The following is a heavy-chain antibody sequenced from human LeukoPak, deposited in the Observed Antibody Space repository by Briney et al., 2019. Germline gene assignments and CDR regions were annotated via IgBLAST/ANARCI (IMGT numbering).Heavy chain of an antibody. J-gene: IGHJ1*01. V-gene: IGHV1-69*05. CDR1: GGTFSSYA. D-gene: IGHD3-22*01. Sequence: SVKVSCKASGGTFSSYAISWVRQAPGQGLEWMGRIIPIFGTANYAQKFQGRVTITTDESTSTAYTELSSLRSEDTAVYYCARDGDAKYYDSNRYFQHWGQGTLVTVSS. CDR2: IIPIFGTA. CDR3: ARDGDAKYYDSNRYFQH.